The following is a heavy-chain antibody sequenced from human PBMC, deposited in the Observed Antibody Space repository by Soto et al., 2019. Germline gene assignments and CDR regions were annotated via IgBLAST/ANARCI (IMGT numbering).Heavy chain of an antibody. J-gene: IGHJ6*02. V-gene: IGHV3-30*03. CDR1: GFTFSSYG. Sequence: VGSLRLSCAASGFTFSSYGMHWVRQAPGKGLEWVAVISYDGNNKYYADSVKGRFTISRDNSKNTLYLQMNSLSTEDTALYYCARDAYGMDVWGQGTTVTVSS. CDR2: ISYDGNNK. CDR3: ARDAYGMDV.